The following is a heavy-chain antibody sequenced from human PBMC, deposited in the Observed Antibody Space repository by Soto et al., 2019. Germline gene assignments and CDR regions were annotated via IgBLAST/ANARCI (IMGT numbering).Heavy chain of an antibody. CDR1: GGSISRGGYS. Sequence: QLQLQESSSGLVKPSQTLSLTCAVSGGSISRGGYSWSWILQPPGKGLEFIGDIYNSGSTYYNPSLKRRVTISVDRSKNQLSLKLSSVTAADTAVYYCSRGPPLLWWSQGTLVTVSS. CDR3: SRGPPLLW. J-gene: IGHJ4*02. V-gene: IGHV4-30-2*01. D-gene: IGHD2-21*01. CDR2: IYNSGST.